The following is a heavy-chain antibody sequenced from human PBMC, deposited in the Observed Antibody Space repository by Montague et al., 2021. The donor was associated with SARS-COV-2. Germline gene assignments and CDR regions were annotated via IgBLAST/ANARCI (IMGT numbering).Heavy chain of an antibody. V-gene: IGHV4-59*01. Sequence: SETLSLTCTVSGGSISSYYWSWIRQPPGKGLEWIGDIHYSGSVNYNPSLKSRVTISVDTSKNQFPLKLSSVTAADTAVYYCARACASSLNYYRYFDYWGQGTLVTVSS. CDR1: GGSISSYY. CDR3: ARACASSLNYYRYFDY. J-gene: IGHJ4*02. D-gene: IGHD1-7*01. CDR2: IHYSGSV.